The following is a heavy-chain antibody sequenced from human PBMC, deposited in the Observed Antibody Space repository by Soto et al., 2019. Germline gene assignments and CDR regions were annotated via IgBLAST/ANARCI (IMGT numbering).Heavy chain of an antibody. CDR2: LSADENNK. V-gene: IGHV3-30-3*01. Sequence: PGGSLRLSCAASGFTFSSYAMSWVRQAPGKGLEWVAVLSADENNKYYADSVKGRFTISRDNSKSTLYLQMNSLRAEDTAVYYCARDLRKLRYFDYWGQGTLVTVSS. J-gene: IGHJ4*02. CDR1: GFTFSSYA. CDR3: ARDLRKLRYFDY. D-gene: IGHD3-9*01.